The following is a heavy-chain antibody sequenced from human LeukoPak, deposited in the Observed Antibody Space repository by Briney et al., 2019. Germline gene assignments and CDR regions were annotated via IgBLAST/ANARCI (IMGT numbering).Heavy chain of an antibody. Sequence: SVKVSCKASGGTFSSYAISWVRQAPGQGLEWMGGIIPIFGTANYAQKFQGRVTITADESTSTAYMELSSLRSEDTAVYYCARARAALGAFDYWGQGTLVTVSS. J-gene: IGHJ4*02. CDR2: IIPIFGTA. V-gene: IGHV1-69*01. D-gene: IGHD6-25*01. CDR1: GGTFSSYA. CDR3: ARARAALGAFDY.